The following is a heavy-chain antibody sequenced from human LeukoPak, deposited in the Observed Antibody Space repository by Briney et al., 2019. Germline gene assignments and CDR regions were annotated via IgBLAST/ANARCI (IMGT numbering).Heavy chain of an antibody. J-gene: IGHJ4*02. D-gene: IGHD6-13*01. CDR3: ARHRIAAAGTDY. Sequence: SETLSLPFTVSGGSISSSSFYWGWIRPPPGKGLEWIGSIYYSGSTYYNPSLKSRVTISVDTSKNQFSLKLSSVTAADTAVYYCARHRIAAAGTDYWGQGTLVTVSS. CDR2: IYYSGST. CDR1: GGSISSSSFY. V-gene: IGHV4-39*01.